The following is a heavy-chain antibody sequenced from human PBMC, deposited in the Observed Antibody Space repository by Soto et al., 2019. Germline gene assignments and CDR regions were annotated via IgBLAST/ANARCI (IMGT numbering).Heavy chain of an antibody. CDR2: VIPIFDVT. V-gene: IGHV1-69*02. CDR1: GGTFSIYT. CDR3: ARDRDHSNLPNFDY. J-gene: IGHJ4*02. Sequence: QVQLVQSGSEVKKPGSSVKVSCKASGGTFSIYTISWVRQAPGQGLEWMGRVIPIFDVTSYAQRFQGRVTITADKSTTTAYMELSSLRSEDTAVYYCARDRDHSNLPNFDYWGQGTLVTVSS. D-gene: IGHD1-1*01.